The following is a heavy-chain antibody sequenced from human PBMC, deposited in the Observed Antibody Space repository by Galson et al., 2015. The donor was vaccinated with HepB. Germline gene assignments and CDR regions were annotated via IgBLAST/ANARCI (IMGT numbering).Heavy chain of an antibody. J-gene: IGHJ6*02. CDR1: GYTFTNYG. CDR3: AREYYYDSSGYRKYYYYGMDV. CDR2: ISAYNGNT. Sequence: SVKVSCKASGYTFTNYGISWVRQAPGQGLEWMGWISAYNGNTNYAPKLHGRVTMTTDTSTSTAYMELRSLRSDDTAVYYCAREYYYDSSGYRKYYYYGMDVWGQGTTVTVSS. D-gene: IGHD3-22*01. V-gene: IGHV1-18*01.